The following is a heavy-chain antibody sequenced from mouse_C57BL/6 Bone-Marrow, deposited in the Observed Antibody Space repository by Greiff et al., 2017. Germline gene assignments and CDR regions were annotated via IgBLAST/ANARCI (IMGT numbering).Heavy chain of an antibody. CDR1: GYAFTNYL. D-gene: IGHD1-1*01. J-gene: IGHJ4*01. CDR3: ARQLRSAMDY. Sequence: VQLQQSGAELVRPGTSVKVSCKASGYAFTNYLIEWVKQRPGPGSGGTNYNEKFKGKATLTADKSSSTAYMQLSSLTAEDSAVYFCARQLRSAMDYWGQGTSVTVSS. V-gene: IGHV1-54*01. CDR2: PGSGGT.